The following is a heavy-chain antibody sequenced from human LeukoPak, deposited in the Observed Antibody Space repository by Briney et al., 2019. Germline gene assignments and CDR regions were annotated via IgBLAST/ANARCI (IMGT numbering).Heavy chain of an antibody. Sequence: GGSLRLSCAASGFTFSSYSMNWVRQAPGKGLEWVSYISSSSSTIYYADSVKGRFTISRDNAKNSLYLQMNSLRAEDTAVYYCARDRCSGGSCIDFDYWGQGTLVTVSS. CDR1: GFTFSSYS. CDR2: ISSSSSTI. D-gene: IGHD2-15*01. J-gene: IGHJ4*02. CDR3: ARDRCSGGSCIDFDY. V-gene: IGHV3-48*04.